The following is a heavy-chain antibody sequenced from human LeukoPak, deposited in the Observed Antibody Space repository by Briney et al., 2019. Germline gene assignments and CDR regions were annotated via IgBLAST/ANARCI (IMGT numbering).Heavy chain of an antibody. Sequence: SETLSLTCTVSGGSITSTSYYWDWIRQPPGKGLESIGGIYYSGSTYYNPSLKSRVTISVDRSKNQFFLKLSSVTAADTAVYYCARVRSTSLPDYWGQGTLVTVSS. D-gene: IGHD2-2*01. CDR2: IYYSGST. J-gene: IGHJ4*02. CDR3: ARVRSTSLPDY. V-gene: IGHV4-39*01. CDR1: GGSITSTSYY.